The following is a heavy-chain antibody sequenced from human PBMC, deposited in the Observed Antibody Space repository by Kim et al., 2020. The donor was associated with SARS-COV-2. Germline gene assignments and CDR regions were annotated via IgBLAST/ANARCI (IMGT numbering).Heavy chain of an antibody. J-gene: IGHJ4*02. CDR3: ATAAGGGSRPDY. V-gene: IGHV3-74*01. CDR1: GFTFSAYW. CDR2: IYGDGRGA. Sequence: GGSLRLSCAATGFTFSAYWMHWVRQAPGKGLVWVSRIYGDGRGANYADSVKGRFTISRDNAKSTLYLQMNSLRAEDTAVYYCATAAGGGSRPDYWGQGTLVAVSS. D-gene: IGHD3-16*01.